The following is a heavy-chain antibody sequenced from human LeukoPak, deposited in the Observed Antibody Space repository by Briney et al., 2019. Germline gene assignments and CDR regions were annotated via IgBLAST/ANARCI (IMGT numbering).Heavy chain of an antibody. V-gene: IGHV3-23*01. J-gene: IGHJ4*02. D-gene: IGHD1-26*01. CDR3: VRRVGATYYDF. Sequence: GGSLRLSCAASGFTFGGYAMSWVRQAPGKGLEWVAHTSEGGAYIDYADSVEGRFTISRDNSKDTLFLQMNSLRAEDTALYYCVRRVGATYYDFWGQGTLVTVSS. CDR1: GFTFGGYA. CDR2: TSEGGAYI.